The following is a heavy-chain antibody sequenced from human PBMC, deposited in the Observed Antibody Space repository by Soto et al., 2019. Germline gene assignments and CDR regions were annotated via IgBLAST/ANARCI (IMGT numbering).Heavy chain of an antibody. CDR1: GGSIISGDYY. Sequence: PSETLSLTCTVSGGSIISGDYYWSWIRQPPGKGLEWIGYIYYSGSTYYNPSLKSRVTISVDTSKNRFSLKLSSVTAADTAVYYCARGSPAADDYWGQGTLVTVSS. J-gene: IGHJ4*02. V-gene: IGHV4-30-4*01. CDR3: ARGSPAADDY. CDR2: IYYSGST. D-gene: IGHD6-13*01.